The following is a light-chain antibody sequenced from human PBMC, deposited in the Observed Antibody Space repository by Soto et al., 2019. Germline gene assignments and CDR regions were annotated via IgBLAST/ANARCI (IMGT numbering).Light chain of an antibody. CDR3: QQYDNAPT. J-gene: IGKJ4*01. V-gene: IGKV1-33*01. CDR2: DAS. Sequence: IQMTQSPSSLSPSVGYRVTITFRASQVIKNDLSWYQQRPGRDPKLLIYDASNLETGVPSRFSGSGSGTDFTFTISSLQPEDIATYYCQQYDNAPTFGGGTKVDI. CDR1: QVIKND.